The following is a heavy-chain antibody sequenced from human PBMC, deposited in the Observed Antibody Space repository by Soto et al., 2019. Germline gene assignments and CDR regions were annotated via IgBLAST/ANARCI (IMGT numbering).Heavy chain of an antibody. CDR1: GYTFTSYA. D-gene: IGHD2-15*01. Sequence: ASVKVSCKASGYTFTSYAMYWVRQAPGQRLEWMGWINAGNGNTKYSQKFQGRVTITRDTSASTAYMELSSLRSEDTAVYYCARDFSPYCSGGSCPFDYRGQGTLVTVSS. CDR3: ARDFSPYCSGGSCPFDY. J-gene: IGHJ4*02. V-gene: IGHV1-3*01. CDR2: INAGNGNT.